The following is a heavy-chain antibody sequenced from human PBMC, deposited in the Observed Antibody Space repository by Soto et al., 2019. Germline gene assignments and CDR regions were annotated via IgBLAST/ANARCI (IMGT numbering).Heavy chain of an antibody. D-gene: IGHD3-16*02. CDR1: GGTFNMYA. Sequence: QVQLVQSGAEVRKPGSAVRVSCKASGGTFNMYAMNWVRQAPGQGLEWMAGIIPIFDTPRYSQQFQGRVTITADESTSTAYMELSSLRSEDTAIYYCARSIGSGGVIGGFDYWGQGTLVTVAS. J-gene: IGHJ4*02. V-gene: IGHV1-69*01. CDR3: ARSIGSGGVIGGFDY. CDR2: IIPIFDTP.